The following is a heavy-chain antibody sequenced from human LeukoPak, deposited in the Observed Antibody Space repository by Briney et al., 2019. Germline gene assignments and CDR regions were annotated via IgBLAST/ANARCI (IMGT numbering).Heavy chain of an antibody. J-gene: IGHJ4*02. CDR3: ERGGIDNFDY. D-gene: IGHD2/OR15-2a*01. CDR1: GGTFSSYA. Sequence: PWASLKVSCKASGGTFSSYAISWVRQAPGQGLEWIGRIITIFGTANYAQKFQGRVKITTDESTSTAYMELSSLRSEDSAVYYCERGGIDNFDYWGQGTLVTVSS. CDR2: IITIFGTA. V-gene: IGHV1-69*05.